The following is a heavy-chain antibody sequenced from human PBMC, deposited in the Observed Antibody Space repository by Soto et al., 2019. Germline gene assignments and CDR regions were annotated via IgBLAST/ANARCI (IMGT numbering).Heavy chain of an antibody. CDR1: GLTFNTSG. CDR2: ISYDGATQ. J-gene: IGHJ6*02. CDR3: ATKARVTNYLYYGMDV. V-gene: IGHV3-30*03. Sequence: XGSLRLSCEVSGLTFNTSGMHWVRQAPGKGLEWLAVISYDGATQYYGGTVKGRFTISRDNSKNTLFLHMGRLRAEDTAMYYCATKARVTNYLYYGMDVWGLGTTVTVSS. D-gene: IGHD2-21*02.